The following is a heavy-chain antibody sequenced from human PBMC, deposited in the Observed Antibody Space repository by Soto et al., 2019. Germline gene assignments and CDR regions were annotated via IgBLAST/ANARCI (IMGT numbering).Heavy chain of an antibody. CDR2: INRGGSI. CDR3: VKDISALRILEY. J-gene: IGHJ4*02. V-gene: IGHV3-66*01. CDR1: GFTVSSKY. Sequence: GGSLRLSCAASGFTVSSKYMSWVRQAPGKGLEWVSLINRGGSISYADSVRGRFTTSRDNSKNTLYLQLNSLRVEETAVYFCVKDISALRILEYWGQGTLVTVSS.